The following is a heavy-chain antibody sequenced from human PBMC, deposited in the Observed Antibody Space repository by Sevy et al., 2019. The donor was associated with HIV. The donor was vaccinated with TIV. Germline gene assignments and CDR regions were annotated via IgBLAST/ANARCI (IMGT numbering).Heavy chain of an antibody. CDR1: GFTFRTYG. V-gene: IGHV3-30*02. CDR2: IRYDGNNK. Sequence: GGSLRLSCAASGFTFRTYGMQWVRQAPGKGLEGVAFIRYDGNNKYYTDPVKGRFTISRDNSKNTLYLHMNSLRAEDTAVYYCANGDYYFDYWGQGPLVTVSS. CDR3: ANGDYYFDY. J-gene: IGHJ4*02. D-gene: IGHD2-21*02.